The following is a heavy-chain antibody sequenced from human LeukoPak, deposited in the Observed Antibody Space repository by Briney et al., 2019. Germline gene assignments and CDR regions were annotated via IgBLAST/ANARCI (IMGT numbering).Heavy chain of an antibody. Sequence: ASVKVSCKASGGTFISYAISWVRQAPGQGLEWMGGIIPIFGTANYAQKFQGRVTITADESTSTAYMELSSLRSEDTAVYYCARGTIWFGAFFDYWGQGTLVTVSS. D-gene: IGHD3-10*01. J-gene: IGHJ4*02. CDR2: IIPIFGTA. CDR3: ARGTIWFGAFFDY. V-gene: IGHV1-69*13. CDR1: GGTFISYA.